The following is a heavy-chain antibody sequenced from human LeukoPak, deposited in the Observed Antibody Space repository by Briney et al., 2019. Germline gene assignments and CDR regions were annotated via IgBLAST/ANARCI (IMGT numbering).Heavy chain of an antibody. D-gene: IGHD2-15*01. CDR3: ASVGRADY. CDR1: GFTFSNYE. CDR2: ISSSGSTI. V-gene: IGHV3-48*03. J-gene: IGHJ4*02. Sequence: GGSLRLSCAASGFTFSNYEMNWVRQAPGKGLEWVSYISSSGSTIYHADSEKGRFTISRDNAKNSLYLQMNSLKVEDTAVYYCASVGRADYWGQGTLVTVSS.